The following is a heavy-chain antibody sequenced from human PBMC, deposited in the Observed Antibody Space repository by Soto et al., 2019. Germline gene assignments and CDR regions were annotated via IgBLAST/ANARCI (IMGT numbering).Heavy chain of an antibody. CDR2: MNPNSGNT. D-gene: IGHD2-2*01. J-gene: IGHJ6*02. Sequence: INWVRQATGQGLEWMGWMNPNSGNTGQAQKFQGRVTMTRNTSINTAYMELSSLRSEDAAVYYCARGGDIVIVPASYYYGMDVWGQGTTVTVSS. CDR3: ARGGDIVIVPASYYYGMDV. V-gene: IGHV1-8*01.